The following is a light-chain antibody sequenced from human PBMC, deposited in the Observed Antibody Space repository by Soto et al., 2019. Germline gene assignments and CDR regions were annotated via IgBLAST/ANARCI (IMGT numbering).Light chain of an antibody. J-gene: IGKJ1*01. V-gene: IGKV1-39*01. CDR1: QSIGVF. CDR2: VAS. CDR3: HQTYANPWT. Sequence: DIQMTQSPPSLSASVGDRVTITCRASQSIGVFLNWYQVRPGRAPNLLIHVASSLQTGAPSRFSGSGSGTDFTLTISSLPPEDFATYYCHQTYANPWTFGRGTKVDIK.